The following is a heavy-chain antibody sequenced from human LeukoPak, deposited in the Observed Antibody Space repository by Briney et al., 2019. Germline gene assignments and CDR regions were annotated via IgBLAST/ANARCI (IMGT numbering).Heavy chain of an antibody. CDR1: GGSFSGYY. CDR2: ISHSGST. D-gene: IGHD3-10*01. J-gene: IGHJ5*02. CDR3: ARAGGITMVRGVIITRWFDP. Sequence: SETLSLTCAVYGGSFSGYYWSWIRQPPGKGLEWIGEISHSGSTNYNPSLKSRVTISVDTSKNQFSLKLSSVTAADTAVYYCARAGGITMVRGVIITRWFDPWGQGTLVTVSS. V-gene: IGHV4-34*01.